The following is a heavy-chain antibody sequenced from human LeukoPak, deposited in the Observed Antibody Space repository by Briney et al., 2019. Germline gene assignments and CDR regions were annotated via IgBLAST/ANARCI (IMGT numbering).Heavy chain of an antibody. CDR3: ARAQGHYYDSSAYVYYFDY. V-gene: IGHV3-53*01. CDR1: GFTVSSNY. D-gene: IGHD3-22*01. J-gene: IGHJ4*02. Sequence: GGSLRLSCAASGFTVSSNYMSWVRQAPGMGLEWVSVIYSGGSTYYADSVKGRFTISRDNSKNTPYLQMNSLRAEDVAVYYCARAQGHYYDSSAYVYYFDYWGQGTLVTVSS. CDR2: IYSGGST.